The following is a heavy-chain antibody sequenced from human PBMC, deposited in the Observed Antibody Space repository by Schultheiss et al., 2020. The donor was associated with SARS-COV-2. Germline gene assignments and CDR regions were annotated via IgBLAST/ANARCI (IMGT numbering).Heavy chain of an antibody. D-gene: IGHD2-15*01. J-gene: IGHJ2*01. V-gene: IGHV4-39*07. CDR3: ARAEGYCSGGSCYGGYWYFDL. CDR1: GGSISSSSYY. CDR2: IYYSGST. Sequence: SQTLSLTCTVSGGSISSSSYYWGWIRQPPGKGLEWIGSIYYSGSTNYNPSLKSRVTISVDTSKNQFSLKLSSVTAADTAVYYCARAEGYCSGGSCYGGYWYFDLWGRGTLVTVSS.